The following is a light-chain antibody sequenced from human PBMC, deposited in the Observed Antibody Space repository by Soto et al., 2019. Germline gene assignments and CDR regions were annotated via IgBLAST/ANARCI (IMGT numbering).Light chain of an antibody. CDR3: QQFHSYPLT. J-gene: IGKJ4*01. Sequence: DIVMTQSPESLAVSLGERGTINCRSSQSVLYSSNNKNYLAWYQHKPGQPPKLLLYWASMRESGVPDRISGSGSGTDFTLTINSLQAEDVAVYYCQQFHSYPLTFGGGTKVDI. CDR2: WAS. CDR1: QSVLYSSNNKNY. V-gene: IGKV4-1*01.